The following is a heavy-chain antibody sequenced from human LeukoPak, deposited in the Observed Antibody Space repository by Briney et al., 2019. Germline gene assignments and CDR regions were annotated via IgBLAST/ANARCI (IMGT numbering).Heavy chain of an antibody. D-gene: IGHD2-21*02. CDR2: IYYSGST. V-gene: IGHV4-59*01. Sequence: SETLSLTCTVSGGSISSYYWSWIRQPPGKGLEWIGYIYYSGSTNYNPSLKSRVTISVDTSKNQFSLKLSSVTAADTAVYYCARHCGATCYSSFDHWGQGALVTVSS. J-gene: IGHJ4*02. CDR3: ARHCGATCYSSFDH. CDR1: GGSISSYY.